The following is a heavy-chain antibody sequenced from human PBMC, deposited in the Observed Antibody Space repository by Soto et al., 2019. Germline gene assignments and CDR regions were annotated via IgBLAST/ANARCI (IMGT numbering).Heavy chain of an antibody. J-gene: IGHJ4*02. V-gene: IGHV3-33*01. CDR2: IWYDGSNK. CDR3: ASLAGTLDY. CDR1: GFTFSSYG. D-gene: IGHD6-19*01. Sequence: QVQLVESGGGVVQPGRSLRLSCAASGFTFSSYGMHWVRQAPGKGLEWVAVIWYDGSNKYYADSVKGRFTISRDNSKNTVYLQMNNLRAEDTAVYYCASLAGTLDYWGQGTLVTVSS.